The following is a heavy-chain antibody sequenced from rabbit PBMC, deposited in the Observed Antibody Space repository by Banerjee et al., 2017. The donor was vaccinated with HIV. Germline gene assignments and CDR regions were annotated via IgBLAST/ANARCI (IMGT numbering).Heavy chain of an antibody. D-gene: IGHD4-1*01. CDR2: INTSSGNT. V-gene: IGHV1S45*01. J-gene: IGHJ4*01. Sequence: QEQLEESGGDLVKPEGSLTLTCTASGFSFSNKYVMCWVRQAPGKGLEWIACINTSSGNTVYATWAKGRFTISRTSSTTVTLQMTSLTAADTATYFCARDSAGREDFNLWGPGTLVTVS. CDR1: GFSFSNKYV. CDR3: ARDSAGREDFNL.